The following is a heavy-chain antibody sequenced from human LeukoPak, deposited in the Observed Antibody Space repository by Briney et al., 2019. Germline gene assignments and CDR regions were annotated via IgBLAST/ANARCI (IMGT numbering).Heavy chain of an antibody. CDR3: ASHPNFNYYDSSGYQTNAFDI. Sequence: PSETLSLTCTVSGGSISSYYWSWIRQPPGKGLEWIGYIYYSGSTNYNPSLKSRVTISVDTSKNQCSLKLSSVTAADTAVYSCASHPNFNYYDSSGYQTNAFDIWGQGTMVTVSS. CDR2: IYYSGST. J-gene: IGHJ3*02. D-gene: IGHD3-22*01. V-gene: IGHV4-59*08. CDR1: GGSISSYY.